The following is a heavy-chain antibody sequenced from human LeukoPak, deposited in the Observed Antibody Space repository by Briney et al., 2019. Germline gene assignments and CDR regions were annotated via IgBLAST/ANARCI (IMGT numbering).Heavy chain of an antibody. CDR3: ARDRRIYYYGSGSLYPFDY. Sequence: PGGSLRLSCAASGFTFSSYEMNWVRQAPGKGLEWVSYISSSGSTIYYADSVKGRFTISRDNAKNSLYLQMNSLRAEDTAVYYCARDRRIYYYGSGSLYPFDYWGQGTLVTVSS. J-gene: IGHJ4*02. D-gene: IGHD3-10*01. CDR2: ISSSGSTI. V-gene: IGHV3-48*03. CDR1: GFTFSSYE.